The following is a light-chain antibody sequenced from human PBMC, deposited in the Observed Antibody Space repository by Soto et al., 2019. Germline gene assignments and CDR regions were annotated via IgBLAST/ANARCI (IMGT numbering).Light chain of an antibody. CDR2: DAS. J-gene: IGKJ1*01. Sequence: EIVLTQSPGTLSLSPGARATLSCRASQSVSSNYLAWYQQRPGQAPRLLIYDASSRATGVPDRFSGSGSGTDFTLTISRLKPEDFAVYYCHQYGGSPGTLGQGTKVDIK. V-gene: IGKV3-20*01. CDR3: HQYGGSPGT. CDR1: QSVSSNY.